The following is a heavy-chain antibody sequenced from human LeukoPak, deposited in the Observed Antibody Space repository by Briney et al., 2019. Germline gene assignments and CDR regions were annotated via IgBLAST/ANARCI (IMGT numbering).Heavy chain of an antibody. CDR2: VYSGCST. J-gene: IGHJ4*02. Sequence: PGGSLRLSCAASGFTVSNNHMCWVRQAPGKGLGFVSVVYSGCSTYYADYVKGRLAISRDSSKNTLYLEMNSLRAEDTAVYYCARGTNLGNWGQGTLVTVSS. D-gene: IGHD3-16*01. CDR1: GFTVSNNH. V-gene: IGHV3-53*01. CDR3: ARGTNLGN.